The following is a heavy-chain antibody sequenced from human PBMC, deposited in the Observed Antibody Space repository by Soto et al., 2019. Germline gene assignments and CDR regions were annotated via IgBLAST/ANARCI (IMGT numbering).Heavy chain of an antibody. D-gene: IGHD6-19*01. CDR3: ARFSGIAVAGRPPRFDY. CDR1: GGTFSSYA. J-gene: IGHJ4*02. V-gene: IGHV1-69*13. CDR2: IIPIFGTA. Sequence: SVKVSCKASGGTFSSYAISWVRQAPGQGLEWMGGIIPIFGTANYAQKFQGRVTITADESTSTAYMELSSLRSEDTAVYYCARFSGIAVAGRPPRFDYWGQGTLVTVSS.